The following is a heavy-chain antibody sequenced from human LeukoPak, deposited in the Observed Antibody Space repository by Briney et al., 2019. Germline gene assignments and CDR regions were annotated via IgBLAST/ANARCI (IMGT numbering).Heavy chain of an antibody. CDR3: ARLNWGNLDY. CDR1: GYSISSGYY. D-gene: IGHD7-27*01. Sequence: PSETLSLTCDVSGYSISSGYYWGWIRQPPGKGLEWIGSIYHSGSTYYNPSLKSRVTISVDTSKNQFSLKLSSVTAADTAVYYCARLNWGNLDYWGQGTLVTVSS. CDR2: IYHSGST. J-gene: IGHJ4*02. V-gene: IGHV4-38-2*01.